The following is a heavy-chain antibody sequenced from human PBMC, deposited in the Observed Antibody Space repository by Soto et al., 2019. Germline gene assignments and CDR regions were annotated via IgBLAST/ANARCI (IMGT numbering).Heavy chain of an antibody. J-gene: IGHJ4*02. Sequence: SETLSLTCTVSGGSISSGDYYWSWIRQPPGKGLKWIGYIYYSGSTYYNPSLKSRVTISVDTSKNQFSLKLSSVTAADTAVYYCASEPVDTAMAFDYWGQGTLVTVSS. V-gene: IGHV4-30-4*01. CDR2: IYYSGST. CDR3: ASEPVDTAMAFDY. D-gene: IGHD5-18*01. CDR1: GGSISSGDYY.